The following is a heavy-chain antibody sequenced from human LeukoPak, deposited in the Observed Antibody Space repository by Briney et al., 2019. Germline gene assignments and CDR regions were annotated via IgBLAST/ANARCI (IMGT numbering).Heavy chain of an antibody. V-gene: IGHV1-2*02. CDR1: GYTFTGYY. CDR3: ARGHSAAGTGDWFDP. D-gene: IGHD6-13*01. Sequence: GASVKVSCKASGYTFTGYYIHWVRQAPGQGLEWMGWINPNSGGTNYAQKFQGRVTMTRDTSISTAYMELSRLRSDDTAVYYCARGHSAAGTGDWFDPWGQGTLVTVSS. CDR2: INPNSGGT. J-gene: IGHJ5*02.